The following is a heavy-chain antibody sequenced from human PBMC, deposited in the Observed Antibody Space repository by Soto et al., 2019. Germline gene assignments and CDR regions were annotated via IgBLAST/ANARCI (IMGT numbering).Heavy chain of an antibody. CDR3: ATDFGWAFDF. Sequence: SCKASGYTFTSYYMHWVRQAPGKGLEWISYIRSSDGTIYYADSVKGRFTISRDSAKDSLYLQMNSLRDEDTALYYCATDFGWAFDFWGQGTMVTVSS. V-gene: IGHV3-48*02. D-gene: IGHD3-3*01. CDR2: IRSSDGTI. CDR1: GYTFTSYY. J-gene: IGHJ3*01.